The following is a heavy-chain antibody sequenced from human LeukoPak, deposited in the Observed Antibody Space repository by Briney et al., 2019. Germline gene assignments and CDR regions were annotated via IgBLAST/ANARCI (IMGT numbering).Heavy chain of an antibody. V-gene: IGHV3-23*01. CDR1: GFTFSSYA. Sequence: GGSLRLSCAASGFTFSSYAMSWVRQAPGKGLEWVSGISGSGGSTYYADSVKGRFTISRDNSKNTLYLQMNSLRAEDTAVYYCAKGPLRRGTNWFDPWGQGTLVTVSS. CDR2: ISGSGGST. D-gene: IGHD1/OR15-1a*01. J-gene: IGHJ5*02. CDR3: AKGPLRRGTNWFDP.